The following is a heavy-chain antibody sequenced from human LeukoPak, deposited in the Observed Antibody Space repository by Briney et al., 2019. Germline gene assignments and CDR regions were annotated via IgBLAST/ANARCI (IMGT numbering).Heavy chain of an antibody. D-gene: IGHD3-10*01. CDR2: IYDSGST. J-gene: IGHJ4*02. CDR3: ARVTGGSGSYYSPLHYYFDY. CDR1: GGSISSGGYY. Sequence: SETLSLTCTVSGGSISSGGYYWSWIRQHSGRGLEWIGYIYDSGSTYYNPSLKSRVTISVDTSKNQFSLKLSSVTAADTAVYYCARVTGGSGSYYSPLHYYFDYWGQGTLVTVSS. V-gene: IGHV4-30-4*08.